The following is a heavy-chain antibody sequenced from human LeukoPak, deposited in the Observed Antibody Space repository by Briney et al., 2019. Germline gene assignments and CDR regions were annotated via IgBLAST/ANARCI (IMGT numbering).Heavy chain of an antibody. Sequence: SETLSLTCTVSGGSMSSSTDYWSWFRQPAGKGLEWIGRIYTGGYTNYNPSLKSRVTISRDTSKNQFSLEMSSVTAADTAVYYCARESPSKYVFDYWGQGILVTVSS. D-gene: IGHD2-2*01. J-gene: IGHJ4*02. V-gene: IGHV4-61*02. CDR3: ARESPSKYVFDY. CDR1: GGSMSSSTDY. CDR2: IYTGGYT.